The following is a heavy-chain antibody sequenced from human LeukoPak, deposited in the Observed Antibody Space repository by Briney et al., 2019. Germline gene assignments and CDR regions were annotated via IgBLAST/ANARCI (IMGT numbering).Heavy chain of an antibody. D-gene: IGHD3-3*01. Sequence: GGSLRLSCAASGFTFSSNAMSWVRQAPGKGLEWVSVISGSGGSTYYADSVKGRFTISRDNSKNTLYLQMNSLRAEDTAVYYCAKTTSVFWSGYLPFDYWGQGTLVTVSS. V-gene: IGHV3-23*01. CDR2: ISGSGGST. CDR3: AKTTSVFWSGYLPFDY. CDR1: GFTFSSNA. J-gene: IGHJ4*02.